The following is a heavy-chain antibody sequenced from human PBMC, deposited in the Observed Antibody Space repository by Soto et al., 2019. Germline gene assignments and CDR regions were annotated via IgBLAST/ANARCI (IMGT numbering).Heavy chain of an antibody. CDR2: ISAYNGNT. D-gene: IGHD4-17*01. CDR1: GYTFTSYG. J-gene: IGHJ4*02. CDR3: ARASDGGYGDYGADY. V-gene: IGHV1-18*01. Sequence: QVQLLQSRAEVKKPGASVKVSCKASGYTFTSYGISWVRLAPGQGLEWMGWISAYNGNTNYAQKLQGRDTMTTDTPASTAYMELRGLRSDDTAVYCCARASDGGYGDYGADYWGQGTLVTVSS.